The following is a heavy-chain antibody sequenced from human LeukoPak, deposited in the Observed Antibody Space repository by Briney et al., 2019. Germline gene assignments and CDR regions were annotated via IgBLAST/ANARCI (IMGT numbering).Heavy chain of an antibody. V-gene: IGHV4-39*07. CDR2: IYYSGST. D-gene: IGHD5-18*01. Sequence: PSETLSLTCTVSGGSISSSSYYWGWIRQPPGKGLEWIGSIYYSGSTYYNPSLKSRVTISVDTSKNQFSLKLSSVTAAGTAVYYCARVVYSYGYSDYWGQGTLVTVSS. J-gene: IGHJ4*02. CDR3: ARVVYSYGYSDY. CDR1: GGSISSSSYY.